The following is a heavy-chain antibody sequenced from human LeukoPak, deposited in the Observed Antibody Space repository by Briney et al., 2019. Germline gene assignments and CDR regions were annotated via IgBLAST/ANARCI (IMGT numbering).Heavy chain of an antibody. D-gene: IGHD1-7*01. Sequence: SETLSLTCTVSGGSISSHYWRWIRQPPGKGLEWIGYIYYSGSTNYNPSLKSRVTISVDTSKNQFSQKLSSVTAADSAVYYCAREGTETTGEYAFDIWGQGTMVTVSS. CDR2: IYYSGST. CDR1: GGSISSHY. V-gene: IGHV4-59*11. CDR3: AREGTETTGEYAFDI. J-gene: IGHJ3*02.